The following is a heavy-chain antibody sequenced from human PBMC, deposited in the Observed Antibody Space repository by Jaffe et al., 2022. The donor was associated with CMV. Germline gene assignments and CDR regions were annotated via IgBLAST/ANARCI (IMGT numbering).Heavy chain of an antibody. J-gene: IGHJ4*02. CDR3: ARGDSHSMVRRFDF. Sequence: QVQLQESGPGLVKPSETLSLTCTVSGDSVTSGGYYWNWIRQAPGEGLEWIGFIYYSGNTNYNPSLKSRVGISLDTSKNQVSLKMTSMTAADTAVYYCARGDSHSMVRRFDFWGQGTLVTVSS. V-gene: IGHV4-61*08. CDR2: IYYSGNT. D-gene: IGHD3-10*01. CDR1: GDSVTSGGYY.